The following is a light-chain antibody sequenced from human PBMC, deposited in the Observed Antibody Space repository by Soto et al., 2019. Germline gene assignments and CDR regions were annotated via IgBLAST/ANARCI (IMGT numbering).Light chain of an antibody. J-gene: IGKJ2*01. V-gene: IGKV3-20*01. CDR2: GAS. Sequence: EIVLTQSPGTLSLSPGERATLSCRASQSISSTYLGWYQQKPGQAPRLLIYGASSRATGIPDRFSGSGSVTDFPLTISRLEPGDFAVYYCQQYGPSPPYTFGQGTKVEIK. CDR1: QSISSTY. CDR3: QQYGPSPPYT.